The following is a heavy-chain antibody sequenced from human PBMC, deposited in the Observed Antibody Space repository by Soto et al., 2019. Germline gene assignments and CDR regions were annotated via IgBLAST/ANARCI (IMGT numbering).Heavy chain of an antibody. D-gene: IGHD3-3*01. CDR2: IKSKTDGGTT. V-gene: IGHV3-15*07. CDR1: GFTFSNAW. J-gene: IGHJ6*02. CDR3: TTGDTIFGVVIPWYGMDV. Sequence: PGGSLRLSCAASGFTFSNAWMNWVRQAPGKGLEWVSRIKSKTDGGTTDYAAPVKGRFTISRDDSKNTLYLQMNSLKTEDTAVYYCTTGDTIFGVVIPWYGMDVWGQGTTVTVSS.